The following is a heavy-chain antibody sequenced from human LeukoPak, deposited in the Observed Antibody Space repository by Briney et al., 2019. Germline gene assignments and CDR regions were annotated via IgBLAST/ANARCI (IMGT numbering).Heavy chain of an antibody. CDR2: IIPIFGTA. V-gene: IGHV1-69*13. J-gene: IGHJ6*03. Sequence: ASVKVSCKASGYTFTSYGISWVRQAPGQGLEWMGGIIPIFGTANYAQKFQGRVTITADESTSTAYMELSSLRSEDTAVYYCARATITMVRGKPYQDYYYYMDVWGKGTTVTISS. CDR3: ARATITMVRGKPYQDYYYYMDV. CDR1: GYTFTSYG. D-gene: IGHD3-10*01.